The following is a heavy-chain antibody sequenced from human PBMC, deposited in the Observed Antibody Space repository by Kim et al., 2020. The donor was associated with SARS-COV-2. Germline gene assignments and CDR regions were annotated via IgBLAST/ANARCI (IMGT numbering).Heavy chain of an antibody. CDR2: IYPGDSDT. J-gene: IGHJ6*02. D-gene: IGHD1-1*01. CDR1: GYSFTSYW. CDR3: ARQRYNREYYYYYGMDV. Sequence: GESLKISCKGSGYSFTSYWIVWVRQMPGKGLEWMGIIYPGDSDTRYSPSFQGQVTISADKSITTAYLQWSSLKASDTAMYFCARQRYNREYYYYYGMDVWGPGTTVTVS. V-gene: IGHV5-51*01.